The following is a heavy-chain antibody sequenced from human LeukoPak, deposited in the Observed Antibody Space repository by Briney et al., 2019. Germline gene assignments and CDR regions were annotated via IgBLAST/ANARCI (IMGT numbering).Heavy chain of an antibody. V-gene: IGHV3-7*01. Sequence: GGSLRLSCAASGFTFSSYWMSWVRQAPGKGLEWVANIKQDGSEKYYVDSVKGRFTISRDNAENSLYLQMNSLRAEDTAVYYCARRRYSGSSQHFDYWGQGTLVTASS. CDR2: IKQDGSEK. CDR3: ARRRYSGSSQHFDY. CDR1: GFTFSSYW. D-gene: IGHD1-26*01. J-gene: IGHJ4*02.